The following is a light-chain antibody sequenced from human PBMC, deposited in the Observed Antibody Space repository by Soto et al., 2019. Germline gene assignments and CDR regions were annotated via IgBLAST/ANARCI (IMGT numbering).Light chain of an antibody. CDR3: QQCYSIPHT. CDR1: QSVSSY. V-gene: IGKV1-39*01. CDR2: GAS. J-gene: IGKJ4*01. Sequence: DIQMTQSPSSLSASVGDRVTITCRASQSVSSYLNWYLQKPGKAPKLLIYGASSLQSGVPSRFSGSGCCTDFTRNISYLPTEDFATESWQQCYSIPHTFGGGPKVESK.